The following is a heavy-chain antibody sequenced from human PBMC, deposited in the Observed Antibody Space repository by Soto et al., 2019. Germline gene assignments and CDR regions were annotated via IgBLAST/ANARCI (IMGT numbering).Heavy chain of an antibody. Sequence: GGSLRLSCAASGFTFSSYGMHWVRQAPGKGLEWVAVISYDGSNKYYADSVKGRFTISRDNSKNTLYLQMNSLRAEDTAVYYCAKMVYARHYYYYYYMDVWGKGTTVTVSS. CDR1: GFTFSSYG. CDR3: AKMVYARHYYYYYYMDV. D-gene: IGHD2-8*01. CDR2: ISYDGSNK. J-gene: IGHJ6*03. V-gene: IGHV3-30*18.